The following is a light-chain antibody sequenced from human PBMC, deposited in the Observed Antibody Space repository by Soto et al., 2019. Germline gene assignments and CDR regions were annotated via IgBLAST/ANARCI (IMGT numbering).Light chain of an antibody. CDR3: QQANSFPPT. J-gene: IGKJ2*01. CDR1: QDIRSW. CDR2: AAS. V-gene: IGKV1-12*01. Sequence: DLPMTQSPSSVTASVGDRVTITCRASQDIRSWLAWYQQKSGKAPKLLIYAASNLQSGVPSRFSGGGSGTDFTLTISSLQPEDFATYYCQQANSFPPTFGQGTKLEIK.